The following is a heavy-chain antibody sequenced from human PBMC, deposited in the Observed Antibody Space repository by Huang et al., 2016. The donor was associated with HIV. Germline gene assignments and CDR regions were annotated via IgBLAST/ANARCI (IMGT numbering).Heavy chain of an antibody. Sequence: QLVESGGDSVQSGRSLRLSCRGSGFIFNDFAINWFRQSTGKGLEWIGFVRSKACGGAAKSAPSVKDRFTVAREEAKNVAFLQMDNLQVDDTAIYYCSPSGDDYFYFYMDVWGNGTTVIVS. V-gene: IGHV3-49*03. D-gene: IGHD4-17*01. CDR3: SPSGDDYFYFYMDV. J-gene: IGHJ6*03. CDR1: GFIFNDFA. CDR2: VRSKACGGAA.